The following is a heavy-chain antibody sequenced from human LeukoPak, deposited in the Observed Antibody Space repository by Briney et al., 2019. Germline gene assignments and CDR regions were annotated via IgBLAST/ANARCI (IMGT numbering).Heavy chain of an antibody. CDR3: ASGSPRRRVITSHNWFDP. Sequence: SETLSLTCAVYGGSFSGYYWSWIRQPPGKGLEWIGEINHSGSTNYNPSLKSRVTISVDTSKNQFSLKLSSVTASDTAVYYCASGSPRRRVITSHNWFDPWGQGTLVTVSS. CDR2: INHSGST. D-gene: IGHD2-2*01. CDR1: GGSFSGYY. V-gene: IGHV4-34*01. J-gene: IGHJ5*02.